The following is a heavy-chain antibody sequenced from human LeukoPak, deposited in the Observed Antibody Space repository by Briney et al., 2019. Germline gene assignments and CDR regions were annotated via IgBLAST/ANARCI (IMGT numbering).Heavy chain of an antibody. CDR1: GYSFTVYY. D-gene: IGHD2-2*01. V-gene: IGHV1-2*06. Sequence: ASVKVSCKASGYSFTVYYLHWVRQAPGQGLEWMGRVNTNTGGTNYAQNFQGRVTMTRDTSINTAYMELSSVTSADTAVYYCERVGTPDASGMDVWGPGTTVTVS. J-gene: IGHJ6*02. CDR2: VNTNTGGT. CDR3: ERVGTPDASGMDV.